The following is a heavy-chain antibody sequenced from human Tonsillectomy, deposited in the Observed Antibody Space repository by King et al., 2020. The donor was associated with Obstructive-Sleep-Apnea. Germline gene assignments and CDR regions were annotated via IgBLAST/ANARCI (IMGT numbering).Heavy chain of an antibody. CDR2: IKSKIDGGTT. D-gene: IGHD6-19*01. V-gene: IGHV3-15*01. Sequence: VQLVESGGGLVKPGESISLSCAASGLTFSNSWMSWVRQAPGKGLEWVGLIKSKIDGGTTDFAAPVNGRFTISRDDSKNTVFLQVNSLKTEDTAVYHCAVFIFSSGWIWGPGTKVTVSS. J-gene: IGHJ3*02. CDR1: GLTFSNSW. CDR3: AVFIFSSGWI.